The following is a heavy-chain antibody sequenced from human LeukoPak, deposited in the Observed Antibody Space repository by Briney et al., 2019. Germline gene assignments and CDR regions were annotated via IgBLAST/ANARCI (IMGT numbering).Heavy chain of an antibody. J-gene: IGHJ6*03. CDR1: GFTFSDHY. CDR2: TRNKANSYTT. V-gene: IGHV3-72*01. CDR3: AREGRKSRGIDIVRKKERGYYYMDV. Sequence: GGSLRLSCAASGFTFSDHYMDWVRQAPGKGLEWVGRTRNKANSYTTEYAASVKGRFTISRDDSKNSLYLQMNSLRAEDTAVYYCAREGRKSRGIDIVRKKERGYYYMDVWGKGTTVTVSS. D-gene: IGHD2-15*01.